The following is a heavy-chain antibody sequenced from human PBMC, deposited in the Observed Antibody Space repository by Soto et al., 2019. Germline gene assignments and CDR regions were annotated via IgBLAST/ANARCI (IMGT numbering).Heavy chain of an antibody. CDR2: IIPSFGTT. Sequence: QVQLVQSGAEVKKPGSSVKVSCKASGGTFSSYAISWVRQAPGQGLEWMGGIIPSFGTTNYAQKFQGRVTISADESTGTASRELSRLRCEDTAVYYCARWGKGTGIAYHFDYWGQGTLVTVSS. D-gene: IGHD6-13*01. CDR3: ARWGKGTGIAYHFDY. J-gene: IGHJ4*02. V-gene: IGHV1-69*01. CDR1: GGTFSSYA.